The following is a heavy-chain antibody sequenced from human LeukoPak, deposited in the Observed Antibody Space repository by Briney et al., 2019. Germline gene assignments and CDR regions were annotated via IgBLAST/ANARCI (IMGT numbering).Heavy chain of an antibody. CDR2: IYSGGST. CDR3: ARGGGSPYYYYGMDV. J-gene: IGHJ6*02. V-gene: IGHV3-53*01. CDR1: GFTVSSNY. Sequence: GRSLRLSCAASGFTVSSNYMTWVRQAPGKGLAWVSVIYSGGSTYYADSVKGRFTISRDNSKNTLYLHMNSLRAEDTAVYYCARGGGSPYYYYGMDVWGQGTTVTVSS. D-gene: IGHD1-26*01.